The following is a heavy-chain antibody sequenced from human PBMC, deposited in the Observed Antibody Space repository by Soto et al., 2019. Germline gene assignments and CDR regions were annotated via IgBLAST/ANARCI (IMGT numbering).Heavy chain of an antibody. J-gene: IGHJ5*02. CDR1: GFSFSDSY. CDR2: ISPRSTFR. Sequence: GGSLRLSCATSGFSFSDSYMSWIRQAPGKGLEWISYISPRSTFRDYAESVKGRFTISRDSVKNSLYLQMNNLTAGDTGVYYCTRGGGGGLFDPWGQGSLVTVSS. D-gene: IGHD2-21*01. CDR3: TRGGGGGLFDP. V-gene: IGHV3-11*06.